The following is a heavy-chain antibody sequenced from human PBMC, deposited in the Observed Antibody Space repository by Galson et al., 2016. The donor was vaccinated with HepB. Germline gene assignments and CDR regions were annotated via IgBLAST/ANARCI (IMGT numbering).Heavy chain of an antibody. D-gene: IGHD2-15*01. CDR1: GFTFSKYW. V-gene: IGHV3-74*01. CDR3: AKGGAWGYEQVRGRDEY. CDR2: INGDGSST. J-gene: IGHJ4*02. Sequence: SLRLSCAASGFTFSKYWMHWVRQAPGKGLVWVSRINGDGSSTAYADSVKGRFTISRDNAKNTLYLQMNSLRAEDTAVYYCAKGGAWGYEQVRGRDEYLGQGTMVTVSS.